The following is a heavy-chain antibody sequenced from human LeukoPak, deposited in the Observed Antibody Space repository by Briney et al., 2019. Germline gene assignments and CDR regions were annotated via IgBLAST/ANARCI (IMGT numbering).Heavy chain of an antibody. V-gene: IGHV4-59*01. CDR2: IYYSGST. J-gene: IGHJ6*03. CDR3: ARDLFHPTMVRGVTFYYYYMDV. CDR1: GGSLSSYY. D-gene: IGHD3-10*01. Sequence: SETLSLTCTVSGGSLSSYYWSWIRQPPGKGLEWIGYIYYSGSTNYNPSLKSRVTISVDTSKNQFSLKLSSVTAADTAVYYCARDLFHPTMVRGVTFYYYYMDVWGKGTTVTVSS.